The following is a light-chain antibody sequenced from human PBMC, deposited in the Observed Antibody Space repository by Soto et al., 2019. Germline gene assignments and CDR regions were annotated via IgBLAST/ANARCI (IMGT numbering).Light chain of an antibody. CDR3: CSYAGSSYV. CDR2: EGT. V-gene: IGLV2-23*01. Sequence: QSALTQPASVSGSPGQSITISCTGTSSDVGSYNLVSWYQQHPGKAPKLIIYEGTKRPSGLSDRFSGSKSGNTASLTISGLQAEDEADYYCCSYAGSSYVFGTATKLTVL. CDR1: SSDVGSYNL. J-gene: IGLJ1*01.